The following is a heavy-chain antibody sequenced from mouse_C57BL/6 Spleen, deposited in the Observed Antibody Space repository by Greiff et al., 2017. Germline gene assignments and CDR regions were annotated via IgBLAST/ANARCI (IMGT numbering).Heavy chain of an antibody. CDR3: ATNYYGSSYWYFDV. Sequence: EVQLQQSGPGLVKPSQSLSLTCSVTGYSITSGYYWNWLRQFPGNKLEWMGYISYDGSNNYNPSLKTPISITRDTSKNQFFLKLNSVTTEDTATYYCATNYYGSSYWYFDVWGTGTTVTVSS. CDR1: GYSITSGYY. V-gene: IGHV3-6*01. J-gene: IGHJ1*03. D-gene: IGHD1-1*01. CDR2: ISYDGSN.